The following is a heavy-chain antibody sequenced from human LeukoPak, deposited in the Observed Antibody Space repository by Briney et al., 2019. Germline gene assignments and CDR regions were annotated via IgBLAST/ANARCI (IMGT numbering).Heavy chain of an antibody. J-gene: IGHJ1*01. CDR2: IYSGGET. D-gene: IGHD2-2*02. V-gene: IGHV3-66*02. CDR3: ARDQCTSASCYSN. Sequence: GGSLRLSCAASGITVSRNHMSWVRQAPGKGLEWVSVIYSGGETYYAESVKGRFTISRDNSKNTLYLQMNSLRDEDTAVYYCARDQCTSASCYSNWGQGTLVTVFS. CDR1: GITVSRNH.